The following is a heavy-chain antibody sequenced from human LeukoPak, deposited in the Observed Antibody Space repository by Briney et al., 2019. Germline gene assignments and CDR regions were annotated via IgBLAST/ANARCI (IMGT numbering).Heavy chain of an antibody. V-gene: IGHV3-53*01. D-gene: IGHD6-6*01. CDR2: INSGGST. CDR1: GFTVSSNY. CDR3: ARDEYSISSFHYYYYMDV. J-gene: IGHJ6*03. Sequence: GGSLRLSCAASGFTVSSNYMSWVRQAPGKGLEWVSAINSGGSTYYAESVKGRFTISRDNAKNTLYLQMNSLRAEDTAVYYCARDEYSISSFHYYYYMDVWGKGTTVTVSS.